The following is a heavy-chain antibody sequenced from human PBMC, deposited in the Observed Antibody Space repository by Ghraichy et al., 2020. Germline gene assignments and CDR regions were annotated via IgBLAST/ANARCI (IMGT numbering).Heavy chain of an antibody. CDR1: GFTFSSYA. Sequence: GGSLRLSCAASGFTFSSYAMSWVRQAPGKGLEWVSTIGSSGGSTYHADSVKGRFTVSRDNSKNTLFMQMSSLRAEDTAVYYCAKSWGYCSGGACPPYNWFDPWAREPWSPSPQ. J-gene: IGHJ5*02. V-gene: IGHV3-23*01. D-gene: IGHD2-15*01. CDR2: IGSSGGST. CDR3: AKSWGYCSGGACPPYNWFDP.